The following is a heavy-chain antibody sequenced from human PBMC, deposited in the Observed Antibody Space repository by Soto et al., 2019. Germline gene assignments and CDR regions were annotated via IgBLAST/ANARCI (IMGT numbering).Heavy chain of an antibody. J-gene: IGHJ4*02. CDR1: GFTFSNAW. D-gene: IGHD6-19*01. CDR2: IKSKTDGGTT. Sequence: EVQLVESGGGLEKPGGFLRLSCAASGFTFSNAWMSWVRQAPGKGLEWVGRIKSKTDGGTTDYAAPVKGRFTISRDDSKNTLYLQMNSLKTEDTAVYYCTTSTGSGWYAFDYWGQGTLVTVSS. V-gene: IGHV3-15*01. CDR3: TTSTGSGWYAFDY.